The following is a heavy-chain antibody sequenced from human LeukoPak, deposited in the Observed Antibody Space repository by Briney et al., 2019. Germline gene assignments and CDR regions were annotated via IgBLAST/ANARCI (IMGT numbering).Heavy chain of an antibody. CDR3: AKYVAEELGYCSSTSCHYYYYGMDV. J-gene: IGHJ6*02. CDR2: ISGSGGST. V-gene: IGHV3-23*01. CDR1: GFTFSSYA. Sequence: GGSLRLSCAASGFTFSSYAMSWVRQAPGKGLEWVSAISGSGGSTYYADSVKGRFTISRDNSKNTLYLQMNSLRAEDTAVYYCAKYVAEELGYCSSTSCHYYYYGMDVWGQGTTVTVSS. D-gene: IGHD2-2*01.